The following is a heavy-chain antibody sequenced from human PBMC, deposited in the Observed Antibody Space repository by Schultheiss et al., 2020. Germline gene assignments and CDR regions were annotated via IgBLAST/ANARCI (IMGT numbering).Heavy chain of an antibody. D-gene: IGHD6-19*01. CDR1: GGSISSSSYY. CDR2: IYYSGST. V-gene: IGHV4-39*07. J-gene: IGHJ4*02. Sequence: SETLSLTCTVSGGSISSSSYYWGWIRQPPGKGLEWIGYIYYSGSTYYNPSLKSRVTISVDTSKNQFSLKLSSVTAADTAVYYCASYSIAVAGHFDYWGQGTLVTVSS. CDR3: ASYSIAVAGHFDY.